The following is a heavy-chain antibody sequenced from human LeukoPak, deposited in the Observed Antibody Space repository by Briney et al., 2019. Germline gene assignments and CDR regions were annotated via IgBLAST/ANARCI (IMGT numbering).Heavy chain of an antibody. Sequence: SETLSLTCTVSGGSISNYYWSWIRQPAGKGLEWIGRIYTSGSTNYNPSLKSRVTISVDTSKNQFSLKLSSVTAADTAVYYCARANKGYCSGGSCYSGFWFDPWGQGTLVTVSS. J-gene: IGHJ5*02. CDR1: GGSISNYY. D-gene: IGHD2-15*01. V-gene: IGHV4-4*07. CDR2: IYTSGST. CDR3: ARANKGYCSGGSCYSGFWFDP.